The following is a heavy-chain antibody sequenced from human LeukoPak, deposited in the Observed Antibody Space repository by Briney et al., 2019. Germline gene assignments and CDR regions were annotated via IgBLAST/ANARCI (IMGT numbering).Heavy chain of an antibody. CDR1: GFTFSSSS. D-gene: IGHD4-17*01. CDR3: AKDRSDYGGYPPGAFDI. CDR2: ITDAVGST. Sequence: GGSLRLSCAASGFTFSSSSISWVRQAPGKGLEWVSAITDAVGSTHYADSVKGRFTISRDNSKNTLYLQMNSLRAEDTAVYYCAKDRSDYGGYPPGAFDIWGQGTMVTVSS. V-gene: IGHV3-23*01. J-gene: IGHJ3*02.